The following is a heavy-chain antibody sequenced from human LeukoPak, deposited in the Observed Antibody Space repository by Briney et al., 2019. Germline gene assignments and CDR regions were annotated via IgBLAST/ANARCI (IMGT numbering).Heavy chain of an antibody. Sequence: ASVKVSCKASGYTFTSYGISWVRQAPGQGLEWMGWISAYNGNTNYAQKLQGRVTMTTDTSTSTAYMELRSLRSDDTAVYYCARVYTPGPYDFWGGHPWFDPWGQGTLVTVSS. CDR2: ISAYNGNT. CDR1: GYTFTSYG. J-gene: IGHJ5*02. V-gene: IGHV1-18*01. CDR3: ARVYTPGPYDFWGGHPWFDP. D-gene: IGHD3-3*01.